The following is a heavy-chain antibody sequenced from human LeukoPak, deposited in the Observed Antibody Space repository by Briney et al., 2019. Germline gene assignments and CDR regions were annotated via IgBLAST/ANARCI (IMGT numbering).Heavy chain of an antibody. CDR2: INHSGST. D-gene: IGHD6-6*01. J-gene: IGHJ4*02. CDR3: ARKKRRNSSSSPFDY. CDR1: GGSFSGYY. V-gene: IGHV4-34*01. Sequence: SETLSLTCAVYGGSFSGYYWSWIRQPPGKGLEWIGEINHSGSTNYNPSLKSRVTISVDTSKNQFSLKLSSVTAADTAVYYCARKKRRNSSSSPFDYWGQGTLVTVSS.